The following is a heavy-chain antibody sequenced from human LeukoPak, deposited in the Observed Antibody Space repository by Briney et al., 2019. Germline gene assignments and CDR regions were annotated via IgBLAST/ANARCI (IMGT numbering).Heavy chain of an antibody. CDR1: GGSINNYY. V-gene: IGHV4-59*12. CDR2: IYYSGTT. J-gene: IGHJ4*02. Sequence: SETLSLTCSVSGGSINNYYWSWIRQSPGKGLEWIGYIYYSGTTKYNPSLKSRVSVSVDTSKNQFSLKLSSVTAADTAVYYCARDSGTSDYWGQGTLVTVSS. D-gene: IGHD2-15*01. CDR3: ARDSGTSDY.